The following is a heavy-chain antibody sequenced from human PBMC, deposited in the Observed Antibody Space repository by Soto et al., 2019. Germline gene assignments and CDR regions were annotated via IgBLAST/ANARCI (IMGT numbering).Heavy chain of an antibody. CDR2: IKQDGSEK. Sequence: RFSCAASGFTFSAYWMSWVRQAPGKGLEWVANIKQDGSEKYYGDCVKGRFIISRDNPKNTVYLQMNSLRAEDTAVYYCARDLYSSSSGFDYWGQGTLVTVSS. CDR3: ARDLYSSSSGFDY. V-gene: IGHV3-7*03. CDR1: GFTFSAYW. J-gene: IGHJ4*02. D-gene: IGHD6-6*01.